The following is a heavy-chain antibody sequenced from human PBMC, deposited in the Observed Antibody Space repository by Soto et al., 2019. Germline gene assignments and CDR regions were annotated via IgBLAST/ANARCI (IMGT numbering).Heavy chain of an antibody. CDR2: IWYDGSEK. D-gene: IGHD2-2*01. J-gene: IGHJ4*02. CDR3: WRDVSTRAVDY. Sequence: QVQLLESGGTLVQVGGSLRLSCAASGFAFHGYAMHWVRQAPGKGLDWVAVIWYDGSEKYYADSVEGRFTISRDNSKNTLYLQVNSLRVEDTAVYYCWRDVSTRAVDYWGQGTLVAVSS. CDR1: GFAFHGYA. V-gene: IGHV3-33*01.